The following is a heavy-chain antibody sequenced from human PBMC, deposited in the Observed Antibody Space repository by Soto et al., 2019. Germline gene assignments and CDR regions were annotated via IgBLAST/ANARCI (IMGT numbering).Heavy chain of an antibody. Sequence: SETLSLTCTVSGGSVSSTDYYWGWIRQPPGKGLEWIGSISYSGTTYYNPSLTSRVTISVDTSKNQFSLKLSSVTAADTAMYYCARNGDCTRPGCIVGWFDPWGPGTLVTVSS. J-gene: IGHJ5*02. D-gene: IGHD2-8*01. CDR3: ARNGDCTRPGCIVGWFDP. V-gene: IGHV4-39*01. CDR2: ISYSGTT. CDR1: GGSVSSTDYY.